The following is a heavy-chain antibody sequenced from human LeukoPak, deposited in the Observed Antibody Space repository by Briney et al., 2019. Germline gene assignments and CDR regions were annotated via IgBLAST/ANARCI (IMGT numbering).Heavy chain of an antibody. CDR2: VHGRT. D-gene: IGHD5-24*01. Sequence: GGSLRLSCAASGFIFSNYAMSRVRQAPGKGLEWVSTVHGRTYYADSVKGRFTISRDDSRSTLYLQMDNLRAEDTAVYYCAKDQTGDGYNSIWGQGTLVTVSS. CDR1: GFIFSNYA. V-gene: IGHV3-23*01. CDR3: AKDQTGDGYNSI. J-gene: IGHJ4*02.